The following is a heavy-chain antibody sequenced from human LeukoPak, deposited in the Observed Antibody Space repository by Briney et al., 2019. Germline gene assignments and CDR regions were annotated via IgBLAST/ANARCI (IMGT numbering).Heavy chain of an antibody. D-gene: IGHD3-10*01. CDR3: AKIGTMVRGVFDY. V-gene: IGHV3-30*02. Sequence: PGGALRLSCAASGFTFSSYGMHWVRQAPGKGLEWVAFIRYDGSNKYYADSVKGRFTISRDNAKNSLYLQMNSLRAEDTAVYYCAKIGTMVRGVFDYWGQGTLVTVSS. CDR2: IRYDGSNK. J-gene: IGHJ4*02. CDR1: GFTFSSYG.